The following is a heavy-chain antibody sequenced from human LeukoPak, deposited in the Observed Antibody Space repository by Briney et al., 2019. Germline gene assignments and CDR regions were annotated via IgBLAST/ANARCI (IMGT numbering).Heavy chain of an antibody. J-gene: IGHJ4*02. CDR2: IYYSGST. CDR3: ARVVVCSGGSCYPNPYYFDY. Sequence: SETLSLTCTVSGGSISSGGYYWSWIRQHPGKGLEWIGYIYYSGSTYYNPSLKGRVTISVDTSKNQFSLKLSSVTAADTAVYYCARVVVCSGGSCYPNPYYFDYWGQGTLVTVSS. D-gene: IGHD2-15*01. CDR1: GGSISSGGYY. V-gene: IGHV4-31*03.